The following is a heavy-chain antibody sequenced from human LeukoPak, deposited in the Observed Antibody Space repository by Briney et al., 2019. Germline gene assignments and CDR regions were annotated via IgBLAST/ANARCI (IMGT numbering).Heavy chain of an antibody. CDR2: INHSGST. J-gene: IGHJ4*02. Sequence: SETLSLTCAVYGGPFSGYYWSWIRQPPGKGLEWIGEINHSGSTNYNPSLKSRVTISVDTSKNQFSLKLSSVTAADTAVYYCARRVVVAASQFDYWGQGTLVTVSS. CDR3: ARRVVVAASQFDY. D-gene: IGHD2-15*01. CDR1: GGPFSGYY. V-gene: IGHV4-34*01.